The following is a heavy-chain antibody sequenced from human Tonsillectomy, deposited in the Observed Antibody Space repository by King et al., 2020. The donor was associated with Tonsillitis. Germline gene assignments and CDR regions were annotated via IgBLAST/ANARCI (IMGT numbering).Heavy chain of an antibody. V-gene: IGHV1-2*04. CDR3: ARDLLEAVAVYFFAY. Sequence: VQLVESGAEVKKPGASVKVSCKASGYTFTGYYMHWLRQAPGQGLEWMGWINPNSGDTNYAQKFQGSVTMTRDTSIGTAYMELNSLTSDDTAVYYCARDLLEAVAVYFFAYWGQGTLVTVSS. D-gene: IGHD6-19*01. J-gene: IGHJ4*02. CDR1: GYTFTGYY. CDR2: INPNSGDT.